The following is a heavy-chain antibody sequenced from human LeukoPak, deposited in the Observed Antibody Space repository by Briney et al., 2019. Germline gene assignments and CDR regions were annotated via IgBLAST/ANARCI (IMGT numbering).Heavy chain of an antibody. CDR3: ARGGVNWANWFDP. V-gene: IGHV3-21*01. CDR1: GFTFSSYA. J-gene: IGHJ5*02. CDR2: ISSSSSYI. Sequence: PGGSLRLSCTTSGFTFSSYALNWVRQAPGKGLEWVSSISSSSSYIYYADSVKGRFTISRDNAKNSLYLQMNSLRAEDTAVYYCARGGVNWANWFDPWGQGTLVTVSS. D-gene: IGHD7-27*01.